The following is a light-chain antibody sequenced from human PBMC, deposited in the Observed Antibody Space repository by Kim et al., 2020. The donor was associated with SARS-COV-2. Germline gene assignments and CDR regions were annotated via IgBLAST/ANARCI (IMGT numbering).Light chain of an antibody. J-gene: IGKJ4*01. CDR2: GAS. V-gene: IGKV3-15*01. CDR1: QSVSSN. Sequence: EIVMTQSPATLSVSPGERATLSCRASQSVSSNLAWYQQKPGQAPRLLIFGASTRATGIPARFSGSGSGTEFTLTITSLQSEDCALYYCQQYNRWPPLTFGGGTKVEIK. CDR3: QQYNRWPPLT.